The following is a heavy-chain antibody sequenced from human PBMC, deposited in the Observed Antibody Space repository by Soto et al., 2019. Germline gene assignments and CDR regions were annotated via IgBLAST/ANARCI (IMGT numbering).Heavy chain of an antibody. V-gene: IGHV3-30*04. Sequence: GGSLRLSCAASGFTFSSYAMHWVRQAPGKGLEWVAGISYDGSNKYYADSVKGRFTISRDNSKNTLYLQMNSLRAEDTAVYYCAREGLEPPYYFDYWGQGTLVTVSS. CDR2: ISYDGSNK. J-gene: IGHJ4*02. CDR1: GFTFSSYA. D-gene: IGHD1-1*01. CDR3: AREGLEPPYYFDY.